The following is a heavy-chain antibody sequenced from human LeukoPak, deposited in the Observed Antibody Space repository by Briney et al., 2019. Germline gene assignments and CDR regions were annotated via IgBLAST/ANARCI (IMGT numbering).Heavy chain of an antibody. D-gene: IGHD1-26*01. V-gene: IGHV3-30*02. CDR2: IWFDGSNK. CDR1: RFTFSSYG. CDR3: ARDGVGTAFDL. J-gene: IGHJ3*01. Sequence: GGSLTLSCAASRFTFSSYGMHWVRQAPGKGLEWVALIWFDGSNKYYADSVKGRFTISRDNSKSTLYLQMNSLRAEDTAVFYCARDGVGTAFDLWGQGTMVTVSS.